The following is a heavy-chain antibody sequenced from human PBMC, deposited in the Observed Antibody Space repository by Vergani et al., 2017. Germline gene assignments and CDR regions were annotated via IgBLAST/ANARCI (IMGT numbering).Heavy chain of an antibody. J-gene: IGHJ6*03. CDR1: GFTFSSYW. V-gene: IGHV3-7*03. CDR2: IKQDGSEK. Sequence: EVQLVESGGGLVQPGGSLRLSCAASGFTFSSYWMSWVRQAPGKGLEWVANIKQDGSEKYYVDSVKGRFTISRDNAKNSLYLQMNSLRAEDTAVYDCTTDHYYYYYMDVWGKGTTVTVSS. CDR3: TTDHYYYYYMDV.